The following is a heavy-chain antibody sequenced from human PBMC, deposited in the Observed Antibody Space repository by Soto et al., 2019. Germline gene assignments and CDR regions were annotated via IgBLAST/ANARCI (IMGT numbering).Heavy chain of an antibody. CDR2: INPNSGGT. D-gene: IGHD4-17*01. CDR1: GYTFTGYY. J-gene: IGHJ4*02. V-gene: IGHV1-2*02. CDR3: ARVVGVDYGDYVGYFDY. Sequence: GASVKVSCKASGYTFTGYYMHWVRQAPGQGLEWMGWINPNSGGTNYAQKFQGRVTMTRDTSISTAYMELSRLRSDDTAVYYCARVVGVDYGDYVGYFDYCVQGTLFTVSS.